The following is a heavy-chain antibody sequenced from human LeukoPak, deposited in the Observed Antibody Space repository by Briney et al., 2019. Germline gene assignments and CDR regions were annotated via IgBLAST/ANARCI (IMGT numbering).Heavy chain of an antibody. V-gene: IGHV1-69*06. CDR1: GGTFSSYA. D-gene: IGHD3-10*01. CDR2: IIPIFGTA. Sequence: SVKVSCKASGGTFSSYAISWVRQAPGQGLEWMEGIIPIFGTANYAQKFQGRVTITADKSTSTAYMELSSLRSEDTAVYYCAREGGLILWLDAFDIWGQGTMVTVSS. CDR3: AREGGLILWLDAFDI. J-gene: IGHJ3*02.